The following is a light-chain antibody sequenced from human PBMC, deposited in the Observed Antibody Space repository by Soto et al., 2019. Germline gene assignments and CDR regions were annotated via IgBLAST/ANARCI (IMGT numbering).Light chain of an antibody. J-gene: IGKJ3*01. V-gene: IGKV1-39*01. Sequence: DIQMTQSPSPLSASVGDRVTITCRASQSIINYLNWYQQKPGKAPKILIYTASNLQSGVPSRFSGTGSGTDFTLTISSLQPEDSATYYCQQTYSTLFTFGPGTKVDIK. CDR2: TAS. CDR3: QQTYSTLFT. CDR1: QSIINY.